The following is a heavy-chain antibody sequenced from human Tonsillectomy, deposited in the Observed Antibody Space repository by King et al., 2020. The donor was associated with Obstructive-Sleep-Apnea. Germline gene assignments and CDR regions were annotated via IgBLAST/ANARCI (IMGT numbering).Heavy chain of an antibody. CDR3: AKGNVVRGLGYFDL. D-gene: IGHD3-10*01. V-gene: IGHV3-23*04. J-gene: IGHJ2*01. CDR1: GFTFSSYA. CDR2: ISGSGGST. Sequence: VQLVESGGGLVQPGGSLRLSCAASGFTFSSYAMSWVRQAPGKGLEWVSAISGSGGSTYYANSVKGRFTIARDNSKNTRYLQMNSLRAEDTAVYYCAKGNVVRGLGYFDLWGRGTLVTVSS.